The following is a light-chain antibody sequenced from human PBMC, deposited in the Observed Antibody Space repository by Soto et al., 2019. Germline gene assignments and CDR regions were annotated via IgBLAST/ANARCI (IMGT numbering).Light chain of an antibody. J-gene: IGKJ3*01. Sequence: EIVLTQSPGTLSLSPGERATLSCRASQSVSSSYLAWYQQKPGQAPRLLIYGASSRATGIPDRFSGSGSGTDFTLTISRLEPEDFAVYYCQQYGSSPSVFGRGTKVDIK. CDR2: GAS. CDR3: QQYGSSPSV. V-gene: IGKV3-20*01. CDR1: QSVSSSY.